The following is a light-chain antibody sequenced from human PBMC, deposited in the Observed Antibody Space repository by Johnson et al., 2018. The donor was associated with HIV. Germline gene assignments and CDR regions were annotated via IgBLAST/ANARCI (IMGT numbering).Light chain of an antibody. CDR2: DNN. CDR1: SSNIGNNY. Sequence: HSVLTQPPSVSAAPGQKVTISCSGSSSNIGNNYVSWYQQLPGTAPKLLIYDNNKRPSGIPDRFSGSKSGTSATLAITGLQTGDEADYYCASWDSSLGTYVFGTGTKVTVL. CDR3: ASWDSSLGTYV. V-gene: IGLV1-51*01. J-gene: IGLJ1*01.